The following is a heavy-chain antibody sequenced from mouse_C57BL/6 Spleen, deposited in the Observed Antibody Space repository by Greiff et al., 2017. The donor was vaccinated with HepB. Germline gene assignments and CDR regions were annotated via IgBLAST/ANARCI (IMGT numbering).Heavy chain of an antibody. CDR2: IDPSDSYT. CDR3: ARGNYYGSSQYYYAMDY. D-gene: IGHD1-1*01. J-gene: IGHJ4*01. Sequence: VQLQQPGAELVMPGASVKLSCKASGYTFTSYWMHWVKQRPGQGLEWIGEIDPSDSYTNYNQKFKGKSTLTVDKSSSTAYMQLSSLTSEDSAVYYCARGNYYGSSQYYYAMDYWGQGTSVTVSS. CDR1: GYTFTSYW. V-gene: IGHV1-69*01.